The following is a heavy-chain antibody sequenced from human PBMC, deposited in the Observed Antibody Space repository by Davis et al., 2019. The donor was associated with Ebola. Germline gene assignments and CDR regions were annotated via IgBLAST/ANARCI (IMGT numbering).Heavy chain of an antibody. V-gene: IGHV3-21*04. Sequence: GESLKISCAASGFTFSSYSMNWVRQAPGKGLEWVSSISSSSSYIYYADSVKGRFTISRDNSKNTLYLQMNSLRAEDTAVYYCAKDPYSSGWYLYFDYWGQGTLVTVSS. CDR2: ISSSSSYI. J-gene: IGHJ4*02. CDR3: AKDPYSSGWYLYFDY. CDR1: GFTFSSYS. D-gene: IGHD6-19*01.